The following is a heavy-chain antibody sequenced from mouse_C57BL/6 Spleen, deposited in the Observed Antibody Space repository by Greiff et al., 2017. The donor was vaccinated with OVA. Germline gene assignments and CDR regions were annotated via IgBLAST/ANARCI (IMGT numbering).Heavy chain of an antibody. D-gene: IGHD1-1*01. J-gene: IGHJ4*01. V-gene: IGHV3-6*01. CDR2: ISYDGSN. CDR1: GYSITSGYY. Sequence: EVKLQESGPGLVKPSQSLSLTCSVTGYSITSGYYWNWIRQFPGNKLEWMGYISYDGSNNYNPSLKNRISITRDTSKNQFFLKLNSVTTEDTATYYCARDRFTTVVAGGAMDYWGQGTSVTVSS. CDR3: ARDRFTTVVAGGAMDY.